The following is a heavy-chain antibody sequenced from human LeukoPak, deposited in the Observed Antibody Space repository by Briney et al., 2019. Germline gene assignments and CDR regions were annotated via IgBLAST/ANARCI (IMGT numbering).Heavy chain of an antibody. CDR2: ISWNSGSI. CDR3: AKDRAYYYETYNFDY. CDR1: GFTFDDYA. D-gene: IGHD3-22*01. V-gene: IGHV3-9*01. Sequence: GRSLRLSCAASGFTFDDYAMHWVRQAPGKGLEWVSGISWNSGSIGYADSVKGRFTISRDNAKNSLYLQMNSLRAEDTALYYCAKDRAYYYETYNFDYWGQGTLVTVSS. J-gene: IGHJ4*02.